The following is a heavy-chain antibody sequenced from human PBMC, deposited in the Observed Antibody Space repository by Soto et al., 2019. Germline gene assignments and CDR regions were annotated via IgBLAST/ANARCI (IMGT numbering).Heavy chain of an antibody. D-gene: IGHD6-13*01. V-gene: IGHV1-69*04. CDR2: IIPILGIA. Sequence: ASVKVSCKASGGTFSSYTISWVRQAPGQGLEWMGRIIPILGIANYAQKFQGRVTITADKSTSTAYMELSSLRSEDTAVYYCARDGGNEKQLVPYYYYYMDVWGKGTTVTVSS. J-gene: IGHJ6*03. CDR3: ARDGGNEKQLVPYYYYYMDV. CDR1: GGTFSSYT.